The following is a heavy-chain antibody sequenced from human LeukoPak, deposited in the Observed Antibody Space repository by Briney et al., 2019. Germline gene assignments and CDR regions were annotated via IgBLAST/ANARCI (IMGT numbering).Heavy chain of an antibody. V-gene: IGHV3-23*01. J-gene: IGHJ5*02. Sequence: GGSLRLSCAASGFTFSNYDMSWVRQAPGKGLEWVSGISGSGGSTYHADSVKGRFTISRDNSKNSLYLQMNSLRAEDTAVYYCARGYSSIIMCLFDPWGQGTLVTVSS. CDR2: ISGSGGST. D-gene: IGHD5-12*01. CDR3: ARGYSSIIMCLFDP. CDR1: GFTFSNYD.